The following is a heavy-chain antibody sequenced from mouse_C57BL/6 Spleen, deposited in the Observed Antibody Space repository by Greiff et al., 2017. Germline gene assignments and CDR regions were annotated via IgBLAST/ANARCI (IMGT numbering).Heavy chain of an antibody. V-gene: IGHV3-6*01. CDR3: AREIYYYGSSHYYAMDY. CDR1: GYSITSGYY. Sequence: VQLVESGPGLVKPSQSLSLTCSVTGYSITSGYYWNWIRQFPGNKLEWMGYISYDGSNNYNPSLKNRISITRDTSKNQFFLKLNSVTTEDTATYYCAREIYYYGSSHYYAMDYWGQGTSVTVSS. D-gene: IGHD1-1*01. J-gene: IGHJ4*01. CDR2: ISYDGSN.